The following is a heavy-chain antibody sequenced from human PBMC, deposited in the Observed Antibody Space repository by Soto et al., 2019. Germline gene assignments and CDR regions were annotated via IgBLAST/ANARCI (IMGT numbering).Heavy chain of an antibody. J-gene: IGHJ5*01. Sequence: SDTLSLTFSVSGGTISGYYWTWIRQPAGKGLEWIGSIYSSGNTKYNPSLQSRVTMSLDTSNNQFSLRLTSVTAADTAVYYCARGLRFSDWLDXWGQGTLVTVSX. CDR1: GGTISGYY. CDR2: IYSSGNT. D-gene: IGHD3-3*01. CDR3: ARGLRFSDWLDX. V-gene: IGHV4-4*07.